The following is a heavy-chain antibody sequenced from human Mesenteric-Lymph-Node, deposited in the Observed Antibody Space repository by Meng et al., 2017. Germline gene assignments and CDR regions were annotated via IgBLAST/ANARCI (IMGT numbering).Heavy chain of an antibody. J-gene: IGHJ5*02. CDR2: INTNTGNP. Sequence: QVQLVQSGSELKKPGVSVQVSCKSSGYTLTTYAMNWVRQGPGQGLEWMGWINTNTGNPTYAQGFTGRFVFSLDTSVNMACLQITSLKAEDTAVYYCVRGDWFDPWGQGTLVTVSS. V-gene: IGHV7-4-1*04. CDR1: GYTLTTYA. CDR3: VRGDWFDP.